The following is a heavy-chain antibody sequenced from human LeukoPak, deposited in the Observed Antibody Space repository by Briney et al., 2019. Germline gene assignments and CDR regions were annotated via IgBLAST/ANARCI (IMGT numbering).Heavy chain of an antibody. CDR3: AGGIAAAGTEDYYYYYGMDV. D-gene: IGHD6-13*01. V-gene: IGHV1-69*06. J-gene: IGHJ6*04. Sequence: SVKVSCKASGGTFSSYAISWVRQAPGQGLEWMGGIIPIFDTANYAQKFQGRVTITADKSTSTAYMELSSLRSEDTAVYYCAGGIAAAGTEDYYYYYGMDVWGKGTTVTVSS. CDR2: IIPIFDTA. CDR1: GGTFSSYA.